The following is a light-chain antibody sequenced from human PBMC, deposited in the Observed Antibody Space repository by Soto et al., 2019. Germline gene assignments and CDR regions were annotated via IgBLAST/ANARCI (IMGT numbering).Light chain of an antibody. V-gene: IGLV1-47*01. CDR2: RNN. Sequence: QSVLTQPPSASGTPGQRVRISCSGSSSTIGSNYVYWYQHLTGTAPKLLIYRNNQRPSGVPDRFSGSKSGTSASLAISGLRSEDEADYYCATWDDSLSNYVFGPGTKVTVL. CDR3: ATWDDSLSNYV. CDR1: SSTIGSNY. J-gene: IGLJ1*01.